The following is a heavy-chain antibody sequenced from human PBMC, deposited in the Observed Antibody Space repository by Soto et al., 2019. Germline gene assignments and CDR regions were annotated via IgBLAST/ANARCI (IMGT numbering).Heavy chain of an antibody. D-gene: IGHD2-8*01. V-gene: IGHV4-34*01. CDR2: INHSGRT. CDR3: ARGPQWWTDVDAFDI. CDR1: GGSFSGYY. J-gene: IGHJ3*02. Sequence: QVQLQQWGAGLLKPSETLSLTCAVYGGSFSGYYWSWIRQPPGKGLEWIGEINHSGRTNYNPSLKSRVTISVDTSKNQFSLKLSSVTAAGTAVYYCARGPQWWTDVDAFDIWGQGTMVTVSS.